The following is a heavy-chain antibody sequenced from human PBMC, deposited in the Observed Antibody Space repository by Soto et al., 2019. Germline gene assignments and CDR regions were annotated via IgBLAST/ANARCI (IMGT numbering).Heavy chain of an antibody. CDR3: ARGVIAGVGY. CDR1: GYSFTSLD. CDR2: MQPRTGRT. Sequence: QVQLVQSGAEVREPGASVKVSCKASGYSFTSLDINRVRQTAGQGLEWMGWMQPRTGRTGYAQKFQGRVTMSRATSLTTAYVELSPRSSQNTAFYLCARGVIAGVGYSGQGMLVSVSS. V-gene: IGHV1-8*01. J-gene: IGHJ4*02. D-gene: IGHD3-10*01.